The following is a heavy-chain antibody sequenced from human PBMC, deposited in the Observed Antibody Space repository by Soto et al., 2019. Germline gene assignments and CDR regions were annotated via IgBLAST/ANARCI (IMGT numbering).Heavy chain of an antibody. Sequence: SETLSLTCTVSGGSISSSSYYGGWIRQPPGKGLEWIGSIYYSGSTYYNPSLKSRVTISVDTSKNQFSLKLSSVTAADTAVYYCARHSGIAAVFDYWGQGTLVTVAS. CDR3: ARHSGIAAVFDY. D-gene: IGHD6-13*01. CDR2: IYYSGST. J-gene: IGHJ4*02. V-gene: IGHV4-39*01. CDR1: GGSISSSSYY.